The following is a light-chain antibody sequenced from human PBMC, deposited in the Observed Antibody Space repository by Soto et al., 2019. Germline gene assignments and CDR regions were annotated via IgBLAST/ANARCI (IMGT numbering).Light chain of an antibody. CDR3: QQYSRAPIT. J-gene: IGKJ5*01. CDR2: GAS. Sequence: EIVMTQSPATLSVSPVERVILSCMASRGVSSDLAWYQQKPGQAPRLLIYGASTSATGIPARFSGSGSGTEFTLTISSLQSEDFAVYYCQQYSRAPITFGQGTRLEIK. CDR1: RGVSSD. V-gene: IGKV3-15*01.